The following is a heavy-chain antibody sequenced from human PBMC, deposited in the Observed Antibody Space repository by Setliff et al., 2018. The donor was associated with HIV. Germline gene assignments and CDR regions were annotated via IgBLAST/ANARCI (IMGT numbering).Heavy chain of an antibody. CDR1: GGSFSSYH. CDR3: ARWRHSSTWYMGFDP. V-gene: IGHV4-4*07. D-gene: IGHD6-13*01. J-gene: IGHJ5*02. Sequence: SETLSLTCTVSGGSFSSYHWSWIRHPAGKGLEWIGHIFASGSTKYNPSLESRVTMSVDTSRTQFSLKLRSVTAADTAVYYCARWRHSSTWYMGFDPWGRGILVTVSS. CDR2: IFASGST.